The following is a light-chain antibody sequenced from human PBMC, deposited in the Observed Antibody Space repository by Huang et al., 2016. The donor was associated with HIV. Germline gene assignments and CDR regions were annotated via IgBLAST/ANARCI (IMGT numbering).Light chain of an antibody. CDR2: AAL. V-gene: IGKV3-11*01. J-gene: IGKJ5*01. CDR3: QQRANRPIT. Sequence: EIVLTQSPATLSLSPGERATLSCRASQSVSWYLAWYQQKPGQAPRLLIYAALNRATGIPARFSGSGSGTDFNLTISSLQPEDSAVYYCQQRANRPITFGQGTRLEIQ. CDR1: QSVSWY.